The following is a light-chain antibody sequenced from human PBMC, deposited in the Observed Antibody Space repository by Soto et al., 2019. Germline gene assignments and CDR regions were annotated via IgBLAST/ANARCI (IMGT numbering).Light chain of an antibody. J-gene: IGKJ3*01. CDR1: QSVTSTY. V-gene: IGKV3-20*01. Sequence: EIVLTQSPGTLSLSPGERATLSCRASQSVTSTYLAWYQQKPGQPPRLLIYGASNRASGIPDRFSGSGSGTGFALTISRLEPEDFTVYYCQQHHCLPTTFGPGTNVDI. CDR2: GAS. CDR3: QQHHCLPTT.